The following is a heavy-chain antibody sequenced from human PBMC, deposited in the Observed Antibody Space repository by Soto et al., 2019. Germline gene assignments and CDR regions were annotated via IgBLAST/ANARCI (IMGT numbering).Heavy chain of an antibody. CDR3: TTDYGANSGSYSLPYFDY. CDR2: IKSKTDGGTT. Sequence: GGSLRLSCAASGFTLSNAWMSWVRQAPGKGLEWVGRIKSKTDGGTTDYAAPVKGRFTISRDDSKNTLYLQMNSLKTEDTAVYYCTTDYGANSGSYSLPYFDYWGQGTLVTVSS. V-gene: IGHV3-15*01. J-gene: IGHJ4*02. CDR1: GFTLSNAW. D-gene: IGHD1-26*01.